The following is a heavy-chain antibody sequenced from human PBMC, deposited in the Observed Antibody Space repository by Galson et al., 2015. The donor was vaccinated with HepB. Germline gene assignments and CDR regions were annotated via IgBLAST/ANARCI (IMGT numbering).Heavy chain of an antibody. J-gene: IGHJ4*02. Sequence: SLRLSCAASGFTFSSYVMSWVRQAPGKGLEWVSVISGSGYTTYYAESVKGRFTISRDNSKNTLNLQMNSLRAEDTAVYYCARHASQGAGTFPLDSWGQGTLVTVSS. CDR3: ARHASQGAGTFPLDS. V-gene: IGHV3-23*01. CDR2: ISGSGYTT. CDR1: GFTFSSYV. D-gene: IGHD6-19*01.